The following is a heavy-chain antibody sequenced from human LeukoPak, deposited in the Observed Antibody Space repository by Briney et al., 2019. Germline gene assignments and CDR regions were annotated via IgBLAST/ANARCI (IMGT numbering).Heavy chain of an antibody. Sequence: GRSLRLSCAASGFTFSSYGMHWVRQAPGKGLEWVAFIRYDGSNKYYADSVKGRFTISRDNSKNTLYLQMNSLRAEDTAVYYCAKDTISLFHIVLMVYPQWWGQGTLVTVSS. CDR1: GFTFSSYG. V-gene: IGHV3-30*02. D-gene: IGHD2-8*01. CDR2: IRYDGSNK. CDR3: AKDTISLFHIVLMVYPQW. J-gene: IGHJ4*02.